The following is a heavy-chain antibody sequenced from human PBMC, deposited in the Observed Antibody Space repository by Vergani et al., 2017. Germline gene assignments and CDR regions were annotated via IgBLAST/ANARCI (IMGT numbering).Heavy chain of an antibody. D-gene: IGHD6-6*01. J-gene: IGHJ6*03. V-gene: IGHV5-51*01. CDR1: GFTFSSYA. CDR2: IYPGDSDT. CDR3: ARQSDSSSLFVEWVDYYYMDV. Sequence: EVQLLESGGGLVQPGGSLRLSCAASGFTFSSYAMSWVRQAPGKGLEWMGIIYPGDSDTRYSPSFQGQVTISADKSISTAYLQWSSLKASDTAMYYCARQSDSSSLFVEWVDYYYMDVWGKGTTVTVSS.